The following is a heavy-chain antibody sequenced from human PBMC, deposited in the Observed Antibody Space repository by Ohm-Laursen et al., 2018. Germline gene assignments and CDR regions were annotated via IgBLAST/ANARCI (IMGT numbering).Heavy chain of an antibody. J-gene: IGHJ4*02. D-gene: IGHD3-22*01. Sequence: SLRLSCAASGFTFDDYAMHWVRQAPGKGLEWVSGITWNSGTITYADSVKGRFTISRDNAKNSLYLQMNSLRAEDTAVYYCARDAKGSGYYHDFDYWGQGTLVTVSS. CDR1: GFTFDDYA. CDR2: ITWNSGTI. V-gene: IGHV3-9*01. CDR3: ARDAKGSGYYHDFDY.